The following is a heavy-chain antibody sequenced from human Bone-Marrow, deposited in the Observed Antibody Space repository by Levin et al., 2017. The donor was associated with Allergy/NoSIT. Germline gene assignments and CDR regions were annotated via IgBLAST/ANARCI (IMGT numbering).Heavy chain of an antibody. J-gene: IGHJ4*02. CDR2: IFSNDEK. V-gene: IGHV2-26*01. Sequence: SGPTLVKPTETLTLTCTVSGFSLSKARVGVTWIRQPPGKALEWLAHIFSNDEKSYRTSLESRLTISKDTSKSQVVLSMTNMDPVETATYFCARITYYYDSNGYYLGYYFDYWGQGTLVTVSS. D-gene: IGHD3-22*01. CDR1: GFSLSKARVG. CDR3: ARITYYYDSNGYYLGYYFDY.